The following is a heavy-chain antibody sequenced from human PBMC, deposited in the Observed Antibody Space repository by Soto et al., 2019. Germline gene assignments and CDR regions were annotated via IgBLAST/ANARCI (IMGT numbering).Heavy chain of an antibody. J-gene: IGHJ4*02. CDR1: GYTFTGYD. V-gene: IGHV1-8*01. Sequence: QAQLVQSGAEVKKPGASVKVSCKASGYTFTGYDINWVRQATGQGLEWMGWMKPNSGNTGYAQNFQGRVTMTRDNSITTAYMALTSLRDDDSAVYYCAGEKVGTTGIDFWGQGTLVTVSS. CDR3: AGEKVGTTGIDF. CDR2: MKPNSGNT. D-gene: IGHD1-26*01.